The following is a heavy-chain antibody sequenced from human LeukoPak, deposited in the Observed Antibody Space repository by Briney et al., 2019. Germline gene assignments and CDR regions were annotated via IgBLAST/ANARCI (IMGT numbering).Heavy chain of an antibody. CDR2: IYTSGST. J-gene: IGHJ5*02. CDR3: ARDDSYYDFWSGYSGNWFDP. D-gene: IGHD3-3*01. Sequence: PSETLSLTCTVSGGSISSGSYYWSWIRQPAGKGLEWIGRIYTSGSTNYNPSLKSRATISVDTSKNQFSLKLSSVTAADTAVYYCARDDSYYDFWSGYSGNWFDPWGQGTLVTVSS. CDR1: GGSISSGSYY. V-gene: IGHV4-61*02.